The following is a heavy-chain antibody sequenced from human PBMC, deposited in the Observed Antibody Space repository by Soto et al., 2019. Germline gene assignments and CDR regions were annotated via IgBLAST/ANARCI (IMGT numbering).Heavy chain of an antibody. D-gene: IGHD3-16*01. J-gene: IGHJ6*02. CDR2: ISPYTGNT. Sequence: QVQLVQSGDEVKKPGASVKVSCKASGYIFVNYGIAWVRQAPGQGLEWMGWISPYTGNTHSATKVQGRLTMTTDTSTSTPNMHLGSLTSDDPAVYYCVMVDNYVTPTPQDVWGQGTTVTVSS. CDR3: VMVDNYVTPTPQDV. V-gene: IGHV1-18*01. CDR1: GYIFVNYG.